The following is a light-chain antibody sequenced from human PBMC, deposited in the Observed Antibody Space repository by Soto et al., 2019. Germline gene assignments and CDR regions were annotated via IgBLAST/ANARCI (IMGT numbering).Light chain of an antibody. CDR2: ASS. J-gene: IGKJ1*01. CDR1: QRIDNN. Sequence: EIVMTQSPATLSVSPGERVTLSCRASQRIDNNLAWYQQKPGQAPRLLISASSTRATGIPAGFSGSGSGTEFTLTISGLQSEDFAVYYCQQYNHWPSFGQGAKVEIK. V-gene: IGKV3D-15*01. CDR3: QQYNHWPS.